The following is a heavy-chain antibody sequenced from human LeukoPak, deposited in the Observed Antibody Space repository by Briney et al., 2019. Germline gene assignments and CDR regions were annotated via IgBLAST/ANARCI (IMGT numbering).Heavy chain of an antibody. CDR3: ARMYYYDSSGYYGYYFDY. D-gene: IGHD3-22*01. J-gene: IGHJ4*02. V-gene: IGHV4-4*02. CDR1: GGSISSSNW. Sequence: PSETLSLTCAVSGGSISSSNWWSWVRQPPGKGLEWIGEIYHSGSTNYNPSLKSRVTISVDKSKNQFSLKLSSVTAADTAVYYCARMYYYDSSGYYGYYFDYWGQGTLVTVSS. CDR2: IYHSGST.